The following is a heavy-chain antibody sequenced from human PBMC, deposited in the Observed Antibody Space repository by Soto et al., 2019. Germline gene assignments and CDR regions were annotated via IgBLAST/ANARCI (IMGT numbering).Heavy chain of an antibody. V-gene: IGHV2-5*02. Sequence: QITLKESGPTLVNPTQTLTLTCTFSGFSLSTSGVGVGWIRQPPGKALEWLALIYWDDDKRYSPSLKSRLTITKDTSKNQVVLTMTNMDPVDTATYYCAHSPKGYCSSTSCYAFDYWGQGTLVTVSS. J-gene: IGHJ4*02. D-gene: IGHD2-2*01. CDR2: IYWDDDK. CDR3: AHSPKGYCSSTSCYAFDY. CDR1: GFSLSTSGVG.